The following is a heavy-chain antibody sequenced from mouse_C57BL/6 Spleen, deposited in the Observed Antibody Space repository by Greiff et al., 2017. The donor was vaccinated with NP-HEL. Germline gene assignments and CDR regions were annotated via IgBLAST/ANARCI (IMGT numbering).Heavy chain of an antibody. Sequence: EVQLQQSGPELVKPGASVKIPCKASGYTFTDYNMDWVKQSHGKSLEWIGDINPNNGGTIYNQKFKGKATLTVDKSSSTAYMELRSLTSEDTAVYYCARGGYGNYVRGFAYWGQGTLVTVSA. V-gene: IGHV1-18*01. CDR1: GYTFTDYN. D-gene: IGHD2-1*01. J-gene: IGHJ3*01. CDR2: INPNNGGT. CDR3: ARGGYGNYVRGFAY.